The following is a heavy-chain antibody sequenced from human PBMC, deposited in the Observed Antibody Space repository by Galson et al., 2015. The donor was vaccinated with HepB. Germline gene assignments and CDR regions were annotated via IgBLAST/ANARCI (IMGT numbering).Heavy chain of an antibody. V-gene: IGHV1-18*01. D-gene: IGHD1-14*01. Sequence: SVKVSCKASGYTFTTYGISWVRQAPGQGLEWMGWIRAYNGNTNYALKFQGRVTITTDTSTSTVYMEVRSLRSDDTAVYYCARARYNISPPDYWGQGTLVTVSS. CDR3: ARARYNISPPDY. CDR1: GYTFTTYG. J-gene: IGHJ4*02. CDR2: IRAYNGNT.